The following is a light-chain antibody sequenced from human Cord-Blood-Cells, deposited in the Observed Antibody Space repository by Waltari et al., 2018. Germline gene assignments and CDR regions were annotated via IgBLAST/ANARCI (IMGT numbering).Light chain of an antibody. CDR1: PSVLYSTNNKNY. CDR2: WAS. V-gene: IGKV4-1*01. J-gene: IGKJ2*01. CDR3: QQYYSTPHT. Sequence: DIVMTPSPDSLAVSLGELATINSKPSPSVLYSTNNKNYLAWYQQKPGQPPKLLIYWASTRESGVPDRFSGSVSGTDFTLTISSLQAEDVAVYYCQQYYSTPHTFGQGTKLEIK.